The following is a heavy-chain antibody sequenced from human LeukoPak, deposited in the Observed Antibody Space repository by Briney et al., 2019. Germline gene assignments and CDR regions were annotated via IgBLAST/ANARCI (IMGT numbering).Heavy chain of an antibody. Sequence: GASVKVSGKASGYTFTIYGISGVRQAPGQGLECMGWIGAYNGNTNYAQKLQGRVTITTDPSTSPHHMPLGSLRSDDTAVYYFPRGGYDNGLAGWFDPWGQGTLVTVSS. CDR3: PRGGYDNGLAGWFDP. D-gene: IGHD6-25*01. CDR2: IGAYNGNT. V-gene: IGHV1-18*04. J-gene: IGHJ5*02. CDR1: GYTFTIYG.